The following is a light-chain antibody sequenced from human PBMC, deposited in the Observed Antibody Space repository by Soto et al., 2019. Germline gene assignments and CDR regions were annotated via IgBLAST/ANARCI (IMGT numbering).Light chain of an antibody. CDR3: SSYTSSSTLRV. CDR2: DVS. CDR1: ISDVGGYNY. V-gene: IGLV2-14*01. J-gene: IGLJ2*01. Sequence: QSALTQPASVSVSPGQSITISCTGTISDVGGYNYVSWYQQHPGKAPKLMIYDVSNRPSGVSNRFSGSKSGNTASLTISGLQAEDEADYYCSSYTSSSTLRVFGGGTKLTV.